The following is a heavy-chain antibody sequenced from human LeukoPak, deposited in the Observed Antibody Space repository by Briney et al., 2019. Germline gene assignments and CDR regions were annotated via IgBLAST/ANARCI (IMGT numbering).Heavy chain of an antibody. CDR1: GFTFSSYG. CDR2: IRYDGSNK. J-gene: IGHJ4*02. CDR3: AKDQLLWFGELFTFDY. D-gene: IGHD3-10*01. V-gene: IGHV3-30*02. Sequence: QSGGSLRLSCAASGFTFSSYGMHWVRQAPGKGLGWVAFIRYDGSNKYYADSVKGRFTISRDNSKNTLYLQMNSLRAEDTAVYYCAKDQLLWFGELFTFDYWGQGTLVTVSS.